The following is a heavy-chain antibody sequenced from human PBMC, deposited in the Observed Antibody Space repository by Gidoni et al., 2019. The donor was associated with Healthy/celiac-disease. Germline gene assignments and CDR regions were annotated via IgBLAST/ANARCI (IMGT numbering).Heavy chain of an antibody. Sequence: EVQLVESGGGLVQPGRSLRLSCSASGFTFDAYASHWVRQAPGKGLEWVSGISWNSGSIGYADSVKGRFTISRDNAKNSLYLQMNSLRAEDTALYYCAKGGAGYYDSSGYYFSDYWGQGTLVTVSS. CDR2: ISWNSGSI. CDR1: GFTFDAYA. J-gene: IGHJ4*02. V-gene: IGHV3-9*01. CDR3: AKGGAGYYDSSGYYFSDY. D-gene: IGHD3-22*01.